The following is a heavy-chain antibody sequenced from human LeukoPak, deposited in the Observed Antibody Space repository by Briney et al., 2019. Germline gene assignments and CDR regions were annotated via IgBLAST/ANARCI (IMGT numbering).Heavy chain of an antibody. CDR2: IIPNSGAT. Sequence: ASVKVSCKPSGYIFTAYHLHWVRQAPGQGLEWMGRIIPNSGATNYAQNFQGRVTMTRDTSISTAYMEVSRLSPDDTAVYYCARGIAGGFDIWGRGRMVTVSS. CDR3: ARGIAGGFDI. V-gene: IGHV1-2*06. D-gene: IGHD2-15*01. CDR1: GYIFTAYH. J-gene: IGHJ3*02.